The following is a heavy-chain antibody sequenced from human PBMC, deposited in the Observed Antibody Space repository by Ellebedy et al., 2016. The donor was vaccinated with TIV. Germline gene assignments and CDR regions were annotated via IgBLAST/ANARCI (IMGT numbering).Heavy chain of an antibody. CDR1: GFTVSSNY. J-gene: IGHJ4*02. D-gene: IGHD3-10*01. V-gene: IGHV3-53*05. Sequence: GESLKISCAASGFTVSSNYMSWVRQAPGKGLEWVSVIYSGGNTTYADSVKGRFTISRDNSENTLSLQMSGLRAEDTAVYYCARNYGGQYSNYFDSWGQGTLVTVSS. CDR3: ARNYGGQYSNYFDS. CDR2: IYSGGNT.